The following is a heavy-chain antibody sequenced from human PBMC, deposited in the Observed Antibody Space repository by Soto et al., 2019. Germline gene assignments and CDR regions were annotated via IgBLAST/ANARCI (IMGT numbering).Heavy chain of an antibody. Sequence: QVQLVQSGAEVKKLGASVKVSCKASGYTFTSYGISWVRQAPGQGLEWMGWINVYYGNTNYAQKLQGRVTMTTDTSTSTAYLDLRSLRSDDTAVYFCARDTSRGEYDYWGQGTLVTVSS. CDR2: INVYYGNT. D-gene: IGHD3-10*01. CDR1: GYTFTSYG. J-gene: IGHJ4*02. V-gene: IGHV1-18*01. CDR3: ARDTSRGEYDY.